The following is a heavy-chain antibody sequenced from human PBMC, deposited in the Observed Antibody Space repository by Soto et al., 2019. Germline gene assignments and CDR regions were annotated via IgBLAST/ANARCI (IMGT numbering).Heavy chain of an antibody. CDR1: GFTFSSYE. J-gene: IGHJ3*02. D-gene: IGHD4-4*01. CDR3: ATWHLQEHASDI. V-gene: IGHV3-48*03. Sequence: RRLSCAASGFTFSSYEMNWVRQAPGKGLEWVSYISSSGSTIYYADSVKGRFTTSIDTSRTIVYLQMNSLRLDDTAVYFCATWHLQEHASDIWGQGTTVTVSS. CDR2: ISSSGSTI.